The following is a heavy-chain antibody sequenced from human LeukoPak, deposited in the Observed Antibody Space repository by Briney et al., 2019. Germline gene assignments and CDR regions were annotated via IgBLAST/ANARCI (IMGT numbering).Heavy chain of an antibody. Sequence: GGSLRLSCAASGFTFSSYSMNWVRQAPGKGLEWVSSISSSSGYIYYADSVKGRFTISRDNAKNSLYLQMNSLRAEDTAVYYCAREAYCGGDCYGLDYWGQGTLVTVSS. J-gene: IGHJ4*02. CDR1: GFTFSSYS. V-gene: IGHV3-21*01. CDR2: ISSSSGYI. CDR3: AREAYCGGDCYGLDY. D-gene: IGHD2-21*02.